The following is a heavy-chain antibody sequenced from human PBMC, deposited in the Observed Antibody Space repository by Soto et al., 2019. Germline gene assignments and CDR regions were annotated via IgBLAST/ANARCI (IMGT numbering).Heavy chain of an antibody. CDR2: IYYSGST. J-gene: IGHJ4*02. CDR3: ARANPSIAAALLDY. CDR1: GGSISSGDYY. Sequence: QVQLQESGPGLVKPSQTLSLTCTVSGGSISSGDYYWSWIRQHPGKGLEWIGYIYYSGSTHYNPSLKSRLTISVDTSKNQFSLKLSSVTAADTAVYYCARANPSIAAALLDYWGQGTLVTVSS. D-gene: IGHD6-13*01. V-gene: IGHV4-31*03.